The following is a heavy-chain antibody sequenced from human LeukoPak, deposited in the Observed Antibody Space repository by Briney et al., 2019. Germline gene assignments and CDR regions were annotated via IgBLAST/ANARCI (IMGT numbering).Heavy chain of an antibody. D-gene: IGHD3-10*01. J-gene: IGHJ4*02. Sequence: GGSLRLSCTVSGFTVSSNSMSWVRQAPGKGLEWVSFIYSDNTHYSDSVKGRFTISRDNSKSTLYIQMNSLRAEDTAVYYCARAKPKNMVRGLIMRRESRYYFDYWGQGTLATVSS. V-gene: IGHV3-53*01. CDR2: IYSDNT. CDR3: ARAKPKNMVRGLIMRRESRYYFDY. CDR1: GFTVSSNS.